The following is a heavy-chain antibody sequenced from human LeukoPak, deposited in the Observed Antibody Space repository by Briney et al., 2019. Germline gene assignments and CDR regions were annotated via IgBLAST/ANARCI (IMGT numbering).Heavy chain of an antibody. V-gene: IGHV4-4*09. CDR2: TYTSGST. CDR1: GGSISSYY. CDR3: ARHYLYQNYYGSGSYFDY. Sequence: SETLSLTCTVSGGSISSYYWSWIRQPPGKGLEWIGYTYTSGSTNYNPSLKSRVTISVDTSKNQFSLKLSSVTAADTAVYYCARHYLYQNYYGSGSYFDYWGQGTLVTVSS. J-gene: IGHJ4*02. D-gene: IGHD3-10*01.